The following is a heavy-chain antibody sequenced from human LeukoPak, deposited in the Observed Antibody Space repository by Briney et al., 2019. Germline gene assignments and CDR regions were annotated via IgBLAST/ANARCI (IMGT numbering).Heavy chain of an antibody. D-gene: IGHD2-2*01. Sequence: SVKVSCKASGGTFSSYAISWVRQAPGQGLEWMGGIIPIFGTANYAQKFQGRVTITTDESTSTAYMELSSLRSEDTAVYYCAREGYCSSTRCYFDAFDIWGQGTMVTVSS. V-gene: IGHV1-69*05. J-gene: IGHJ3*02. CDR3: AREGYCSSTRCYFDAFDI. CDR2: IIPIFGTA. CDR1: GGTFSSYA.